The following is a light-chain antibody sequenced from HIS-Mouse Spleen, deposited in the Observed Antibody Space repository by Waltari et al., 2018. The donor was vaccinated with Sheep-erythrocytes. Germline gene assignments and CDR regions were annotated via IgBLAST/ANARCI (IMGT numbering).Light chain of an antibody. CDR2: DVS. V-gene: IGLV2-11*01. CDR3: CSYAGSYNHV. CDR1: SRDVGCYNY. J-gene: IGLJ1*01. Sequence: QSALTQPRSVSGSPGQPVTISCTGTSRDVGCYNYVSWYQQHPGKAPKLMIYDVSKRPSGVPDRFSGSKSGNTASLTISGLQAEDEADYYCCSYAGSYNHVFATGTKVTVL.